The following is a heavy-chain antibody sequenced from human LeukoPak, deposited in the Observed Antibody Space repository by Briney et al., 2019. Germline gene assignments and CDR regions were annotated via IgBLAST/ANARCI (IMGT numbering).Heavy chain of an antibody. D-gene: IGHD1-26*01. J-gene: IGHJ4*02. CDR1: GGSMKSYY. CDR3: ARVTGSYYFDR. Sequence: SETLSLTCSVSGGSMKSYYWGWIRQPPGKGLEWIGYIFYSGTTNYNPSLKSRVIMSVDTSGNQFSLKLSSVTAADTAIYYCARVTGSYYFDRWGQGTLVAVSS. CDR2: IFYSGTT. V-gene: IGHV4-59*01.